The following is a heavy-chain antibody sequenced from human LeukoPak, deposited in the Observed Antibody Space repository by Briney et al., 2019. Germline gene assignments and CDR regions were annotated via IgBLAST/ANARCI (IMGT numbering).Heavy chain of an antibody. CDR3: ARGRLRFLELKNWFDP. CDR2: INHSGST. Sequence: SETLSLTCAVSGGSFSGYYWSWIRQPPGKGLEWIGEINHSGSTNYNPSLKSRVTISVDTSKNQFSLKLSSVTAADTAVYYCARGRLRFLELKNWFDPWGQGTLVTVSS. D-gene: IGHD3-3*01. V-gene: IGHV4-34*01. J-gene: IGHJ5*02. CDR1: GGSFSGYY.